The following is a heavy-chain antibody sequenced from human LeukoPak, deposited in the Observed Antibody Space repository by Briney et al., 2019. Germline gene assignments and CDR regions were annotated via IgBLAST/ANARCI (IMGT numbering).Heavy chain of an antibody. CDR3: AKEQGIAAAGTFGMDV. D-gene: IGHD6-13*01. Sequence: GRSLRLSCAASGFTFDDYVMHWVRQAPGKGLEWVLGISWNSGSIGYADSVKGRFTISRDNAKNSLYLQMNSLRAEDTALYYCAKEQGIAAAGTFGMDVWGQGTTVTVSS. CDR1: GFTFDDYV. CDR2: ISWNSGSI. J-gene: IGHJ6*02. V-gene: IGHV3-9*01.